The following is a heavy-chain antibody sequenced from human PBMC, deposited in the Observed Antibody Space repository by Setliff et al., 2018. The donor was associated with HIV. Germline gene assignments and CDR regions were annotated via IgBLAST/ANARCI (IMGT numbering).Heavy chain of an antibody. CDR1: GYTFTSYG. Sequence: ASVKVSCKASGYTFTSYGVSWVRQASGHGLEWMGWISGYSGNTNYAQKLQGRVTMTTDTSTSTAYMELSSLRSDDTAVYYCARQDGTTVLSKDFDYWGQGTLVTVSS. V-gene: IGHV1-18*01. CDR3: ARQDGTTVLSKDFDY. CDR2: ISGYSGNT. D-gene: IGHD4-17*01. J-gene: IGHJ4*02.